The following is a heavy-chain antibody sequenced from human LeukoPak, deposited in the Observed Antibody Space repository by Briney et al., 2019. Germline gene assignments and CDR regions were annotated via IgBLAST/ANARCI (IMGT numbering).Heavy chain of an antibody. D-gene: IGHD1-26*01. CDR1: GGSFSGYY. J-gene: IGHJ3*02. V-gene: IGHV4-34*01. CDR3: ARGGGYYPGVDAFDI. CDR2: INHSGST. Sequence: SETLSLTCAVYGGSFSGYYWSWIRQPPGKGLDWIGEINHSGSTNYNPSLKSRVTISVDTSKNQFSLKLSSVTAADTAVYYCARGGGYYPGVDAFDIWGQGTMVTVSS.